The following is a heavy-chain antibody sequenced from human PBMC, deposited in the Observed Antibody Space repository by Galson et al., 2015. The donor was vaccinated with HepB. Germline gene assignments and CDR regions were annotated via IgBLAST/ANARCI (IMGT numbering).Heavy chain of an antibody. CDR1: GYTFTSYD. J-gene: IGHJ3*02. CDR3: ARGLLWFGELPDDAFDI. Sequence: SVKVSCKASGYTFTSYDINWVRQATGQGLEWMGWMNPNSGNTGYAQKFQGRVTMTRNTSISTAYMELSSLRSEDTAVYYCARGLLWFGELPDDAFDIWGQGTMVTVSS. V-gene: IGHV1-8*01. CDR2: MNPNSGNT. D-gene: IGHD3-10*01.